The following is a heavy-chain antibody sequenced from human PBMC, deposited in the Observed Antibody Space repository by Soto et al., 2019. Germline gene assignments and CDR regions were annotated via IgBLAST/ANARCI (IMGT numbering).Heavy chain of an antibody. CDR3: ARVSLYYDFWSGPRDYYYYYMDV. V-gene: IGHV4-59*01. D-gene: IGHD3-3*01. Sequence: SETLSLTCTVSGGSISSYYWSWIRQPPGKGLEWIGYIYYSGSTNYNPSLKSRVTISVDTSKNQFSLKLSSVTAADTAVYYCARVSLYYDFWSGPRDYYYYYMDVWGKGTTVTVSS. CDR1: GGSISSYY. J-gene: IGHJ6*03. CDR2: IYYSGST.